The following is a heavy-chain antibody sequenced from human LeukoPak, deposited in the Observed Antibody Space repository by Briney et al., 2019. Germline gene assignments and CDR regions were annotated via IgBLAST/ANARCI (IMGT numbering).Heavy chain of an antibody. CDR2: IHYSGST. D-gene: IGHD2-15*01. Sequence: PSETLSLTCTVSGGSISSSSYYWAWIRQPPGKGLEWIGSIHYSGSTYYNPSPQSRVTISIDTSKNQFSLKLRFVTAADTAVYYCARVRCSGGSCPYYYYYYYYMDVWGKGTTVTVSS. CDR1: GGSISSSSYY. J-gene: IGHJ6*03. V-gene: IGHV4-39*07. CDR3: ARVRCSGGSCPYYYYYYYYMDV.